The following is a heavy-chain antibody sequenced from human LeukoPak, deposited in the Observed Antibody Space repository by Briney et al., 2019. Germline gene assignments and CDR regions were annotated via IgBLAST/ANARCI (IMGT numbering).Heavy chain of an antibody. Sequence: GGSLRLSCAASGFTFSNAWMNWVRQAPGKGLEWVGRIKSKTDGGTTDYAAPVKGRFTISRDNAKNSLYLQMNSLRAEDTAVYYCARGPIAVAGKTLDSWGQGTLVTVSS. D-gene: IGHD6-19*01. CDR1: GFTFSNAW. V-gene: IGHV3-15*07. CDR3: ARGPIAVAGKTLDS. J-gene: IGHJ4*02. CDR2: IKSKTDGGTT.